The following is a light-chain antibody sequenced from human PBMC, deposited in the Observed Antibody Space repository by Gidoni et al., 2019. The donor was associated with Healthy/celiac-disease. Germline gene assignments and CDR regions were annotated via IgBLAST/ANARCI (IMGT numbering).Light chain of an antibody. J-gene: IGKJ1*01. CDR2: AAS. Sequence: DIQMTKSPSSLSASVGDRVTITCRASQSISSYLNWYQQKPWKAPKLLIYAASSLQSGVPSRFSGSGSGTDFTLIISSLQPEDFATYYCQQSYSTPRTFGQGTKVEIK. V-gene: IGKV1-39*01. CDR3: QQSYSTPRT. CDR1: QSISSY.